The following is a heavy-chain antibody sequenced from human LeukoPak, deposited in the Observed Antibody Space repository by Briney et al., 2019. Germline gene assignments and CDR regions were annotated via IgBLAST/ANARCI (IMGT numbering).Heavy chain of an antibody. Sequence: GGSLRLSCAASGFTFSSYWMHWVRQAPGKGLVWVSRINSDGSSTSYADSVKGRFTISRDNAKNTLYLQMNSLRAEDTAGYYCARGGYYYDSSGYYCLDYWGQGTLVTVSS. CDR2: INSDGSST. J-gene: IGHJ4*02. CDR3: ARGGYYYDSSGYYCLDY. V-gene: IGHV3-74*01. CDR1: GFTFSSYW. D-gene: IGHD3-22*01.